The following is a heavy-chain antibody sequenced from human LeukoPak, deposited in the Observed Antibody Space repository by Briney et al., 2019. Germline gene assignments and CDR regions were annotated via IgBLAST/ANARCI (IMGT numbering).Heavy chain of an antibody. J-gene: IGHJ3*02. V-gene: IGHV4-34*01. CDR2: INHSGST. Sequence: SETLSLTCAVYGGSFSGYYWSWIRQPPGKGLEWIGEINHSGSTNYNPSLTSRVTISVDTSKNQFSLKLSSVTAADTAVYYCAGALGGDAFDIWGLGTMVTVSS. CDR1: GGSFSGYY. CDR3: AGALGGDAFDI. D-gene: IGHD3-16*01.